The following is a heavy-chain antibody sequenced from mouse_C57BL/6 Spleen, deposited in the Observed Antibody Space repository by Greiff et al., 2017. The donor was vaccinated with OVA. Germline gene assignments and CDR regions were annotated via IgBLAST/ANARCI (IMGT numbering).Heavy chain of an antibody. Sequence: EVQGVESGGGLVKPGGSLKLSCAASGFTFSSYAMSWVRQTPEKRLEWVATISDGGSYTYYPDNVKGRFTISRDNAKNNLYLQRSHLKSEDTAMYYCARDRYYGSSYEYFDVWGTGTTVTVSS. V-gene: IGHV5-4*01. CDR2: ISDGGSYT. J-gene: IGHJ1*03. CDR1: GFTFSSYA. CDR3: ARDRYYGSSYEYFDV. D-gene: IGHD1-1*01.